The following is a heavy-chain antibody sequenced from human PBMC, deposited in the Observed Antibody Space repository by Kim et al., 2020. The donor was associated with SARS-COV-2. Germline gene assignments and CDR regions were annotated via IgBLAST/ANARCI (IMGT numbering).Heavy chain of an antibody. J-gene: IGHJ4*02. Sequence: SETLSLTCAVYGGSFSGYYWSWIRQPPGKGLEWIGEINHSGSTNYNPSLKSRVTISVDTSKNQFSLKLSSVTAADTAVYYCARGVRSSYGPDYWGQGTLVTVSS. CDR1: GGSFSGYY. D-gene: IGHD5-18*01. V-gene: IGHV4-34*01. CDR3: ARGVRSSYGPDY. CDR2: INHSGST.